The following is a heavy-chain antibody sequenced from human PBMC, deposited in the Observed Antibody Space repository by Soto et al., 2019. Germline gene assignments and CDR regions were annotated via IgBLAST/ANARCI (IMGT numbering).Heavy chain of an antibody. D-gene: IGHD1-20*01. J-gene: IGHJ4*02. V-gene: IGHV3-49*03. CDR1: GFIFGDDD. Sequence: GGSLRLSCTTSGFIFGDDDMNWFRQAPGKGLEWVGFIRNKDYAGTTEYAASVKGRFTISRDDSESIAYLELNSLKTEDSAVYYCTRVRNNHNWGQGALVPASS. CDR3: TRVRNNHN. CDR2: IRNKDYAGTT.